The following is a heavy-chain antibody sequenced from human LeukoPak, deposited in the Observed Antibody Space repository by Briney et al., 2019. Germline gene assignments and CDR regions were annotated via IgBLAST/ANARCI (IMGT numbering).Heavy chain of an antibody. CDR1: KFNFA. Sequence: GGSLRLSCAASKFNFAMSWVRQTADKRLEWVSAISGSGDATFYTDSVKGRFTISRDNSKNTLYLQMNSLRAEDTAVYYCAKDLAAAGTDYMDVWGKGTTVTISS. V-gene: IGHV3-23*01. D-gene: IGHD6-13*01. CDR2: ISGSGDAT. CDR3: AKDLAAAGTDYMDV. J-gene: IGHJ6*03.